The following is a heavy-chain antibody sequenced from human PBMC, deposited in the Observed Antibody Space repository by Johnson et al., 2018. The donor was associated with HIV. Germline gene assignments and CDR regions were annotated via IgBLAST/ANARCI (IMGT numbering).Heavy chain of an antibody. Sequence: EVQLVESGGGLVQPGRSLRLSCAASGFSFDDYAMHWVRQAPGKGLEWVSGISWNSGNIAYADSVKGRFTISRDNSKNTLYLQMNSLRAEDTAVYYCARDGKVGATPRRAFDIWGQGTMVTVSS. CDR1: GFSFDDYA. J-gene: IGHJ3*02. CDR2: ISWNSGNI. D-gene: IGHD1-26*01. V-gene: IGHV3-9*01. CDR3: ARDGKVGATPRRAFDI.